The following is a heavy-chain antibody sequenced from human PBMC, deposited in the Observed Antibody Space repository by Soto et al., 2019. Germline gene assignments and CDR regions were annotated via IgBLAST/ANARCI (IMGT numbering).Heavy chain of an antibody. CDR3: AREDSYGWSGESLDV. CDR2: LDQSGGT. CDR1: GDSLRGQS. D-gene: IGHD6-19*01. J-gene: IGHJ6*02. Sequence: QVQLQQWGAGLLKASETLSLTCAVVGDSLRGQSWNWIRQSPGKGLEWIGELDQSGGTNYNPSLKRRDITSADTSKNQFSLTLTSVTAADTAVYYCAREDSYGWSGESLDVWGQGTTVTVSS. V-gene: IGHV4-34*01.